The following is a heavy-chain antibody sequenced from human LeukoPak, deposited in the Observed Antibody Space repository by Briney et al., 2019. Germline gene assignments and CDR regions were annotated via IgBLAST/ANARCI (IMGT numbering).Heavy chain of an antibody. V-gene: IGHV1-2*02. J-gene: IGHJ4*02. CDR3: ARDLDDSSGWYVYYGY. D-gene: IGHD6-19*01. CDR2: INPNSGGT. CDR1: GYTFTGYY. Sequence: ASVKVSCKASGYTFTGYYMHWVRQAPGQGLEWMGWINPNSGGTNYAQKLQGRVTMTTDTSTSTAYMELRSLRSDDTAVYYCARDLDDSSGWYVYYGYWGQGTLVTVSS.